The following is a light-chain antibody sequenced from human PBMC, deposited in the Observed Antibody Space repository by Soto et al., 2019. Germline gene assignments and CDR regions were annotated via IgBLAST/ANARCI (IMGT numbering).Light chain of an antibody. CDR1: QSVSSSY. V-gene: IGKV3-20*01. Sequence: EIVLTQSPGTLSLSPGERATLTCRASQSVSSSYLAWYQQKPGQAPRRLIYGASSRAIGIPDRFSGSGSGTDFTLTISRLEPVDFAVYYCQQYGSSPWTFGQGTKVEIK. J-gene: IGKJ1*01. CDR2: GAS. CDR3: QQYGSSPWT.